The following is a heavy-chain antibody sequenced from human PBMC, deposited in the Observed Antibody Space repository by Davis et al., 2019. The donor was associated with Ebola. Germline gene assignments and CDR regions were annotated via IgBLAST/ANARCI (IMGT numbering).Heavy chain of an antibody. V-gene: IGHV3-21*01. D-gene: IGHD3-22*01. CDR1: GFTFSSYS. CDR2: ISSSSSYI. J-gene: IGHJ5*02. CDR3: ARDRVLSIRGYYDSSGYYDL. Sequence: PGGSLRLSCAASGFTFSSYSMNWVRQAPGKGLEWVSSISSSSSYIYYADSVKGRFTISRDNAKNSLYLQMNSLRAEDTAVYYCARDRVLSIRGYYDSSGYYDLWGQGTLVTVSS.